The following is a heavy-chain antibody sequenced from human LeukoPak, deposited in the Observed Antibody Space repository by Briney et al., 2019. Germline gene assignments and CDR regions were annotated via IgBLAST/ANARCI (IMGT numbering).Heavy chain of an antibody. V-gene: IGHV1-18*01. CDR2: IRAYTGNT. D-gene: IGHD3-3*01. J-gene: IGHJ4*02. CDR3: ARPSDYDFWSGYPLCYFDY. Sequence: ASVKVSCKASGYTFTSYGISWVRQAPGQGLEWLGWIRAYTGNTDYAQKFQGRVTMTTDTSTSTAYMELRSLRSDDTAVYYCARPSDYDFWSGYPLCYFDYWGQGTLVTVSS. CDR1: GYTFTSYG.